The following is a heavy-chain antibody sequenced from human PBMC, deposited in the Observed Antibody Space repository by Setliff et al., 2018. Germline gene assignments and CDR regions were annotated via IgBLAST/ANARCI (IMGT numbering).Heavy chain of an antibody. J-gene: IGHJ4*02. D-gene: IGHD3-10*01. Sequence: PSETLSLTCSVPGGSISSGGFYWSWIRQSAGRGLEWIGHFHTGGATDYNLSLKSRVTISLDSSKNQFSLRLSSVTAADAAVYFCARESATIGEFPLYYFDKWGQGISVTVSS. CDR1: GGSISSGGFY. V-gene: IGHV4-61*09. CDR3: ARESATIGEFPLYYFDK. CDR2: FHTGGAT.